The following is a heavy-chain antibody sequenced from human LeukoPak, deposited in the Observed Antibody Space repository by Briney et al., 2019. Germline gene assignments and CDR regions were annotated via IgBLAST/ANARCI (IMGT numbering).Heavy chain of an antibody. CDR1: GGSISSGDYY. V-gene: IGHV4-30-4*01. Sequence: SQTLSLTCTVSGGSISSGDYYWSWIRRPPGKGLEWIGYIYYSGSTYYNPSLKSRVTISVDTSKNQFSLKLGSVTAADTAVYYCAREIYSYGLDYWGQGTLVTVSS. CDR3: AREIYSYGLDY. D-gene: IGHD5-18*01. CDR2: IYYSGST. J-gene: IGHJ4*02.